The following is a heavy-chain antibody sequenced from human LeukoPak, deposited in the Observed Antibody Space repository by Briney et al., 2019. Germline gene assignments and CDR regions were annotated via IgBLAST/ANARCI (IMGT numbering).Heavy chain of an antibody. Sequence: PGGSLRLSCAASGFTFSDHYMDWVRQAPGKGLKWVGRTRNKANSYTTEYAASVKGRFTISRDDSKNSLYLQMNSLKTEDTAVYYCARGSSSWYGNWFDPWGQGTLVTVSS. CDR1: GFTFSDHY. CDR2: TRNKANSYTT. V-gene: IGHV3-72*01. CDR3: ARGSSSWYGNWFDP. J-gene: IGHJ5*02. D-gene: IGHD6-13*01.